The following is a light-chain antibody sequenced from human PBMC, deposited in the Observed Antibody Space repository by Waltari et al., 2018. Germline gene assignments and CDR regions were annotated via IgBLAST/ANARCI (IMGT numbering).Light chain of an antibody. CDR3: QQCDIVPQT. Sequence: QMSQSPPSLSASVVDRVSLTCQASADISDYLIWYQQKPGESPKLLIYDAPKLQRGVPSRFSGSGSGTHFTLTISSLQPEDVATYYGQQCDIVPQTFGPGTKVQI. CDR2: DAP. CDR1: ADISDY. V-gene: IGKV1-33*01. J-gene: IGKJ3*01.